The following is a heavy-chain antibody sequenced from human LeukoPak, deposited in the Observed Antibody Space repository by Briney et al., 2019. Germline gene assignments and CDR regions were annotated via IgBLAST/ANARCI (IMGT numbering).Heavy chain of an antibody. J-gene: IGHJ3*02. V-gene: IGHV3-23*01. CDR1: GFTFSSYA. CDR2: ISGSGGST. D-gene: IGHD3-22*01. CDR3: AKVSPYYYDSYDAFDI. Sequence: PGGSLRLSCAASGFTFSSYAMSWVRQAPGKGLEWVSAISGSGGSTYYADSVKGRFTISRDNSKNTLYLQMNGLRAEDTAVYYCAKVSPYYYDSYDAFDIWGQGTMVTVSS.